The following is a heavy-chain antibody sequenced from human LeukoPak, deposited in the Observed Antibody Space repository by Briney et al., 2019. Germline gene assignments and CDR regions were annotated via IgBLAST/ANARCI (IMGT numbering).Heavy chain of an antibody. J-gene: IGHJ5*02. Sequence: SETLSLTCTVSGGSISSSSYYWGWIRQPPGKGLEWIGSIYYSVTTYYNPFLKSRVSISVDTSKNHFSLKLNSVTAADTAVYYCARVTGKGDNWFDPWGQGTLDTVSS. CDR1: GGSISSSSYY. CDR2: IYYSVTT. V-gene: IGHV4-39*02. D-gene: IGHD3-9*01. CDR3: ARVTGKGDNWFDP.